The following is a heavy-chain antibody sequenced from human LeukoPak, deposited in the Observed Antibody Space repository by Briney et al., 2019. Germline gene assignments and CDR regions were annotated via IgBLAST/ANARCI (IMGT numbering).Heavy chain of an antibody. V-gene: IGHV1-2*02. J-gene: IGHJ4*02. D-gene: IGHD4-11*01. CDR3: ARDPGHDTSNYGGLDF. CDR1: GYTFTGYH. CDR2: INPNSGGT. Sequence: ASVKVSCKASGYTFTGYHMHWVRQAPGQGLEWMGWINPNSGGTNYAQKFQGRVTMTRDTSISTAYMELSRLRSDDTAVYYCARDPGHDTSNYGGLDFWGQGTLVTVSS.